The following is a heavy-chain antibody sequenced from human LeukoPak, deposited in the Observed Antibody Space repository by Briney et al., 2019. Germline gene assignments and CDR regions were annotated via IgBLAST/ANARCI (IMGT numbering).Heavy chain of an antibody. CDR1: GFTFSSHA. CDR2: ISGSGGKT. D-gene: IGHD1-14*01. CDR3: AKETARPAGVFEY. J-gene: IGHJ4*02. Sequence: PRGSLRLSCAASGFTFSSHAMSWVRQAPGKGLEWVSAISGSGGKTYYADSVRGRFTISRDNSKNTLYLQMNSLRAEDTAVYYCAKETARPAGVFEYWGQGTRVTVSS. V-gene: IGHV3-23*01.